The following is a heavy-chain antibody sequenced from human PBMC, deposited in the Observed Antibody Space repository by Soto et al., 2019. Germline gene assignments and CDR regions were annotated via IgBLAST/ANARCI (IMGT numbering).Heavy chain of an antibody. CDR2: MYYGGRT. CDR1: GGSISSYY. CDR3: ARGTPSPLIVKSSRGPWFDP. D-gene: IGHD2-15*01. V-gene: IGHV4-59*08. J-gene: IGHJ5*02. Sequence: PSETLSLTCTVSGGSISSYYWSWIRQPPGKGLEWIGYMYYGGRTNYNPSLKSRVTISADTSKMQVSLKLSSVTAADTAVYFCARGTPSPLIVKSSRGPWFDPWGQGTLVTVS.